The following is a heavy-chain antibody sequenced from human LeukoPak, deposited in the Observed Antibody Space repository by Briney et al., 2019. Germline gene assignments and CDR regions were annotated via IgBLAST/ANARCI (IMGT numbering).Heavy chain of an antibody. CDR1: GFTFSSYA. D-gene: IGHD6-13*01. V-gene: IGHV3-30-3*01. CDR3: ARDYSSSWYAGFDY. J-gene: IGHJ4*02. Sequence: GGSLRLSCAASGFTFSSYAMHWVRQAPGKGLEWVAVISYDGSNKYYADSVKGRFTISRDNSKHTLYLQMNSLRAEDTAVYYCARDYSSSWYAGFDYWGQGTLVTVSS. CDR2: ISYDGSNK.